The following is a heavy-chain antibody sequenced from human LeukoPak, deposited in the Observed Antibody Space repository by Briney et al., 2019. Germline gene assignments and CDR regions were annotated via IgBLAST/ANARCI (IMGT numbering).Heavy chain of an antibody. CDR2: IKSKTDGGTT. J-gene: IGHJ4*02. CDR1: GFTFSNAW. V-gene: IGHV3-15*01. D-gene: IGHD3-10*01. CDR3: TTGLRFGELLSGSDDY. Sequence: GGSLRLSCAASGFTFSNAWKSWVRQAPGKGLEWVGRIKSKTDGGTTDYAAPVKGRFTISRDDSKNTLYLQMNSLKTEDTAVYYCTTGLRFGELLSGSDDYWGQGTLVTVSS.